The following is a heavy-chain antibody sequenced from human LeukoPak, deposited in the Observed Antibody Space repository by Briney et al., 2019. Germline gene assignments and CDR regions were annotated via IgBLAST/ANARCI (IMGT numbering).Heavy chain of an antibody. CDR1: GGSISSGGYY. J-gene: IGHJ5*02. CDR2: IYYSEST. CDR3: ARADGGYCSSTSCYLDWFDP. D-gene: IGHD2-2*01. Sequence: SETLSLTCTVSGGSISSGGYYWSWIRQHPGKGLDWIGYIYYSESTYYNPSLKSRVTISVDTSKNQFSLKLSSVTAADTAVYYCARADGGYCSSTSCYLDWFDPWGQGTLVTVSS. V-gene: IGHV4-31*03.